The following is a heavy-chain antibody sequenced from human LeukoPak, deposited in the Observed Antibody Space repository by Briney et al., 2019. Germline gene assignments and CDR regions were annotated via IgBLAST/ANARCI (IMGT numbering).Heavy chain of an antibody. J-gene: IGHJ3*02. CDR1: GYTFTGYY. D-gene: IGHD4/OR15-4a*01. V-gene: IGHV1-2*02. CDR2: INPNSGGT. Sequence: ASVKVSCKASGYTFTGYYMHWVRQAPGQGLEWMGWINPNSGGTNYAQKFQERVTITRDMSTSTAYMELSSLRSEDTAVYYCAAGASGLDAFDIWGQGTMVTVSS. CDR3: AAGASGLDAFDI.